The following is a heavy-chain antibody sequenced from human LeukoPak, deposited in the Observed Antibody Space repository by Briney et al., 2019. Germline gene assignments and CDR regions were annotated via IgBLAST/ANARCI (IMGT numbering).Heavy chain of an antibody. CDR1: GYTFTGYY. J-gene: IGHJ4*02. CDR2: INPNSGGT. V-gene: IGHV1-2*02. CDR3: ARDHWSGYYNDY. D-gene: IGHD3-3*01. Sequence: GASVKVSCKASGYTFTGYYMHWVRQAPGQGLEWMGWINPNSGGTNYAQKFQGRVTMTRDTSISTAYMELSRLRSADTAVYYCARDHWSGYYNDYWGQGTLVTVSS.